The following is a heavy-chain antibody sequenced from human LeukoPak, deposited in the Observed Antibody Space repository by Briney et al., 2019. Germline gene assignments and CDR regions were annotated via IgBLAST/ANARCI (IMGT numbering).Heavy chain of an antibody. J-gene: IGHJ4*02. CDR3: AKISRQVVTASTDY. Sequence: GGSLRLSCAASGFTFSSYGMSWVRQAPGKGLEWVSAISGSGGSTYYADSVKGRFTISRDNSKNTLYLQMNSLRAEDTAVYYCAKISRQVVTASTDYWGQGTLVTVSS. CDR1: GFTFSSYG. CDR2: ISGSGGST. D-gene: IGHD2-21*02. V-gene: IGHV3-23*01.